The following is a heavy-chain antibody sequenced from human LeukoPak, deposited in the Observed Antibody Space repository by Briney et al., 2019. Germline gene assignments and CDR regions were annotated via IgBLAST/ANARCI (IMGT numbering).Heavy chain of an antibody. CDR1: GFTFSTYS. J-gene: IGHJ4*02. CDR2: ISSDSRYI. CDR3: AKSYYGG. D-gene: IGHD3-10*01. Sequence: GGSLRLSCAASGFTFSTYSMNWVRQAPGKGLEWVSAISSDSRYIYYPDSLKGRFTTSRDNAKNSLYLQMNSLRAEDTAVYYCAKSYYGGWGQGTLVTVSS. V-gene: IGHV3-21*01.